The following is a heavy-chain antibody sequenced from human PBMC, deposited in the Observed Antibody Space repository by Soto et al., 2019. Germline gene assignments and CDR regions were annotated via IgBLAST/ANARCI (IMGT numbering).Heavy chain of an antibody. CDR2: IYWDDDK. CDR1: GFSLTTSGVG. Sequence: QITLNESGPTVVNPTEHLTLTCRFSGFSLTTSGVGVGWIRQSPGKAPEGLALIYWDDDKVYRPSLKRRLTITNDTPTNRVVLTVSDLDPTDTATYYCAHRVLRTVFGLVTTSAIYFDFWGQGTPVAVSS. V-gene: IGHV2-5*02. CDR3: AHRVLRTVFGLVTTSAIYFDF. J-gene: IGHJ4*02. D-gene: IGHD3-3*01.